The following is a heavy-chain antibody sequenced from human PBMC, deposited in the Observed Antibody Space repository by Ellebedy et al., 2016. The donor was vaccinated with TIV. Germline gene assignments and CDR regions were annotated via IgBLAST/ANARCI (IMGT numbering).Heavy chain of an antibody. CDR3: ARGSRSGPFDY. CDR1: GGSISSGGYS. D-gene: IGHD2-15*01. CDR2: IYHSGST. J-gene: IGHJ4*02. Sequence: LRLSCAVSGGSISSGGYSWSWIRQPPGKGLEWIGYIYHSGSTYYNPSLKSRVTISVDRSKNQFSLKLSSVTAADTAVYYCARGSRSGPFDYWGQGTLVTVSS. V-gene: IGHV4-30-2*01.